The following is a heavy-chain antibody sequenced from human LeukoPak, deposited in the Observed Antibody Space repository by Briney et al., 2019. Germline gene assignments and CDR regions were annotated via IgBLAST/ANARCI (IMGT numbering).Heavy chain of an antibody. D-gene: IGHD3-16*01. J-gene: IGHJ4*02. CDR2: ITGSGGNR. Sequence: SGETLRLSCAASGFTFSSHGMNWVRQAPGEGLEWVSGITGSGGNRYYADSVMGRFTISRDNSKDTLYLHMNSLRAEDTAVYYCAKDGGSLGEVRDWGQGTLVTVSS. CDR1: GFTFSSHG. CDR3: AKDGGSLGEVRD. V-gene: IGHV3-23*01.